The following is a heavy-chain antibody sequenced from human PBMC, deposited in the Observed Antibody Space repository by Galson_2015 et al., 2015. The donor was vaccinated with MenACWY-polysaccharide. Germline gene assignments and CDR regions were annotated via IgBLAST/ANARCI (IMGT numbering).Heavy chain of an antibody. J-gene: IGHJ4*02. V-gene: IGHV3-7*01. CDR1: GFTFSNFW. CDR3: ARTRIVGAHWFDY. CDR2: INQDGSEK. D-gene: IGHD1-26*01. Sequence: SLRLSCAASGFTFSNFWMSWVRQAPGKGLEWVASINQDGSEKHYVDSVKGRFTVARDNAKNSLYLQMNSLRAEDTAVYYCARTRIVGAHWFDYWGQGTLVTVSS.